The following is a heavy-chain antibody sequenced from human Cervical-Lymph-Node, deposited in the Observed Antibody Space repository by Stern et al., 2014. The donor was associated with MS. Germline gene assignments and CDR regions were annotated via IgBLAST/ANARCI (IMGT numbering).Heavy chain of an antibody. CDR2: IHPSGTA. CDR3: ASGYRIFDY. Sequence: QVQLVQSGPGLVKPSQTLSLTCTVSGGSISSGSDYWSWIRQPVGKGLEWIGRIHPSGTAYYPPSLKSPVTISTDTSRNQFSLELNSATAADTAIYYCASGYRIFDYWGQGILVTVSS. J-gene: IGHJ4*02. V-gene: IGHV4-61*02. D-gene: IGHD5-18*01. CDR1: GGSISSGSDY.